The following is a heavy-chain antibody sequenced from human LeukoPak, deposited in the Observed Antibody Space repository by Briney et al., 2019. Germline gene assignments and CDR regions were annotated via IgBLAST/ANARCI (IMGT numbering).Heavy chain of an antibody. V-gene: IGHV4-59*12. CDR1: GASIGSDY. J-gene: IGHJ4*02. Sequence: PSETLSLTCPVSGASIGSDYWSWIRQPPGKGLEWIAYIHYCERTDYNPSLKGRVAIPINTSKTQVSLNLRFVTAAATAVYYCAALRGGGSAVFDYWGQGTLVTVSS. CDR2: IHYCERT. CDR3: AALRGGGSAVFDY. D-gene: IGHD2-15*01.